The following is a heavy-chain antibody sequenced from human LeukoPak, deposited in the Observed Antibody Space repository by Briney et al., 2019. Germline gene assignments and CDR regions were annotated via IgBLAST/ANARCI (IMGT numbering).Heavy chain of an antibody. J-gene: IGHJ4*02. D-gene: IGHD3-3*01. CDR1: GFTFSNYW. CDR2: IKQDGSEK. V-gene: IGHV3-7*01. CDR3: ARESYHWSGHFPRDFDY. Sequence: PGGSLRLSCAASGFTFSNYWMSWVRQVPGKGLEWVANIKQDGSEKYYVDSVKGRFTIYRDDADESLFLHMNGLRVEDTAVYYCARESYHWSGHFPRDFDYWGQGTLVTVSS.